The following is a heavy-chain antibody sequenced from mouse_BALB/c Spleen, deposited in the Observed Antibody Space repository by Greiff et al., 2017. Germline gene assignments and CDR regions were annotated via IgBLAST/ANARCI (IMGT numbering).Heavy chain of an antibody. CDR1: GYTFTDYA. V-gene: IGHV1S137*01. Sequence: VKLQESGAELVRPGVSVKISCKGSGYTFTDYAMHWVKQSHAKSLEWIGVISTYYGDASYNQKFKGKATMTVDKSSSTAYMELARLTSEDSAIYYCARGGSSPFAYWGQGTLVTVSA. CDR2: ISTYYGDA. CDR3: ARGGSSPFAY. J-gene: IGHJ3*01. D-gene: IGHD1-1*01.